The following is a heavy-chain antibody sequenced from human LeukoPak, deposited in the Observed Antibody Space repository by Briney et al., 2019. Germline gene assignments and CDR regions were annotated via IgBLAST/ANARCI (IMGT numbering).Heavy chain of an antibody. Sequence: GSVKVSCKASGYTFTNYGISWVRQAPGQGLEWMGWISAYNGNTNYARKLQGRVTMTTDTSTSTASMELRSLRSDDAAVYYCARDKIVGGTMVGDAFDIWGQGTMVTVSS. CDR2: ISAYNGNT. V-gene: IGHV1-18*01. CDR3: ARDKIVGGTMVGDAFDI. J-gene: IGHJ3*02. CDR1: GYTFTNYG. D-gene: IGHD1-26*01.